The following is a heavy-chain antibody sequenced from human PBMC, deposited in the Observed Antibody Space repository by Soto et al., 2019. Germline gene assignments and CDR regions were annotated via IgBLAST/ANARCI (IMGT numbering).Heavy chain of an antibody. Sequence: QVQLVQSGAEVKKPGSSVKVSCKASGGTFSSYAISWVRQAPGQGLEWMGGIIPIFGTANYAQKFQGRVTITADESTSTAYMELSSLGSEDTTVYYCARSRVTYYYDRSAFDIWGQGTMVTVSS. V-gene: IGHV1-69*01. CDR1: GGTFSSYA. CDR3: ARSRVTYYYDRSAFDI. J-gene: IGHJ3*02. CDR2: IIPIFGTA. D-gene: IGHD3-22*01.